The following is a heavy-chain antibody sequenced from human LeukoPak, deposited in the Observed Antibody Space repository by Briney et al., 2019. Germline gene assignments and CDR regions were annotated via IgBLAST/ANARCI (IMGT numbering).Heavy chain of an antibody. CDR2: INHSRST. D-gene: IGHD4-17*01. J-gene: IGHJ6*03. V-gene: IGHV4-34*01. CDR1: GGSFSGYY. CDR3: ASLYGARPYYHYMDV. Sequence: SETLSLTCAVYGGSFSGYYWSWIRQPPGKGLEWIGEINHSRSTNYNPSLKSRVTISVDTSKNQFSMKLSSVTAADTAVYYCASLYGARPYYHYMDVWGKRTPVTVSS.